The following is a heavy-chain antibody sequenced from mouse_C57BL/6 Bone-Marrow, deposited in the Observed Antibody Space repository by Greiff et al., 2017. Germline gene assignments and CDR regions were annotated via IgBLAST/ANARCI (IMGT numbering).Heavy chain of an antibody. CDR3: ARLFITAVPTEYFDV. V-gene: IGHV7-3*01. CDR1: GFTFTDYY. J-gene: IGHJ1*03. D-gene: IGHD1-1*01. CDR2: IRNKANGYTT. Sequence: EVHLVESGGGLVQPGGSLSLSCAASGFTFTDYYMSWVRQPPGKALEWLGFIRNKANGYTTEYSASVKGRFTISRDNSQSILYLQMNALRAEDSASYYCARLFITAVPTEYFDVWGTGTTFTVSS.